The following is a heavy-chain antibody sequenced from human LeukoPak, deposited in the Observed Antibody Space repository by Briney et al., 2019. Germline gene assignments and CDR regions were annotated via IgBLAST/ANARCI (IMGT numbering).Heavy chain of an antibody. J-gene: IGHJ4*02. CDR1: GYIFTGYY. V-gene: IGHV1-2*02. CDR2: INPNSGGT. Sequence: ASVKVSCKASGYIFTGYYMHWVRQAPGQGLEWMGWINPNSGGTNYAQKFQGRVTMTRDTSISTAYMELSRLRSDDTAMYYCAKSSAYSGYEVGYWGQGSLVTVSS. D-gene: IGHD5-12*01. CDR3: AKSSAYSGYEVGY.